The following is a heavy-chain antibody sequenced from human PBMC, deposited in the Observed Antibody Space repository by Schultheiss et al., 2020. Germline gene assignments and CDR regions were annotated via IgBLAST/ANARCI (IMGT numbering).Heavy chain of an antibody. CDR3: AKVGRPAAIKSYFDY. CDR1: GFTFSDYY. D-gene: IGHD2-2*02. V-gene: IGHV3-11*01. CDR2: ISSSGSTI. J-gene: IGHJ4*02. Sequence: GGSLRLSCAASGFTFSDYYMSWIRQAPGKGLEWVSYISSSGSTIYYADSVKGRFTISRDNSKNTLYLQMNSLRAEDTAVYYCAKVGRPAAIKSYFDYWGQGTLVTVSS.